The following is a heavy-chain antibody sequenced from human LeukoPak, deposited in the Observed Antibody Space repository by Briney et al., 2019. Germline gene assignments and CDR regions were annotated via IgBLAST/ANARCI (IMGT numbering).Heavy chain of an antibody. J-gene: IGHJ4*02. CDR3: ARGESSSWYD. V-gene: IGHV3-7*01. CDR2: IKQDGSEQ. D-gene: IGHD6-13*01. Sequence: GGSLRLSCAASGFTFSNYWMGWPRQAPGKGLERVANIKQDGSEQYYVDSVKGRFTISRDNAKNSLYLQMTSLRAEDTAVYYCARGESSSWYDWGQGTLVTVSS. CDR1: GFTFSNYW.